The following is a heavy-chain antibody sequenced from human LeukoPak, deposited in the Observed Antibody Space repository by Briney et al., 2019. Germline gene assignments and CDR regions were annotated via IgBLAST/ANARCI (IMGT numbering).Heavy chain of an antibody. V-gene: IGHV1-24*01. CDR3: ARVRADSYYDYVWGSWGRTFDI. D-gene: IGHD3-16*01. J-gene: IGHJ3*02. CDR2: FDPEDGET. CDR1: GYTLTELS. Sequence: ASVKVSCKVSGYTLTELSMHWVRQAPGKGLEWMGGFDPEDGETIYAQKFQGRVTMTEDTSTDTAYMELSSLRSEDTAVYYCARVRADSYYDYVWGSWGRTFDIWGQGTMVTVSS.